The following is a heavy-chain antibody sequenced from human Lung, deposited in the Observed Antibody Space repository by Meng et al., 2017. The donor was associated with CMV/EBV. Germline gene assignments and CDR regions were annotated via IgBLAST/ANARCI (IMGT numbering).Heavy chain of an antibody. CDR3: ATALLTGLEIS. CDR1: GYTFTGSG. Sequence: SCEASGYTFTGSGVNWVRQASGQGLEWMGWMNPNNGDTGYAQKFQGRVTITRNTSITTAFLKLTSLRSDDTAVYYCATALLTGLEISWGQGTLVTVSS. D-gene: IGHD7-27*01. V-gene: IGHV1-8*03. CDR2: MNPNNGDT. J-gene: IGHJ5*02.